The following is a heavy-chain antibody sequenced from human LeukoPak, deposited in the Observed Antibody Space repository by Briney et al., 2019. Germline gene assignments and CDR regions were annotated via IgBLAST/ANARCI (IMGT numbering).Heavy chain of an antibody. D-gene: IGHD3-9*01. CDR2: INPNSGGS. CDR1: GYTFAGYY. J-gene: IGHJ4*02. V-gene: IGHV1-2*02. CDR3: ARDTHDILTGVDY. Sequence: GASVKVSGKASGYTFAGYYMHWVRQAPGQGLEWMGWINPNSGGSNYAQKFQGRVTMTRDTSISTAYMELSRLRSDDTAVYYCARDTHDILTGVDYWGQGTLVTVSS.